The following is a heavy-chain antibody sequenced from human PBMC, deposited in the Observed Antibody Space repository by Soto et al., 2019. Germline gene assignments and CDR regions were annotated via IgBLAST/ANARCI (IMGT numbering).Heavy chain of an antibody. V-gene: IGHV3-30*18. J-gene: IGHJ4*02. CDR1: GFTFSSYG. CDR3: AKDLDGDYDAFDY. D-gene: IGHD4-17*01. Sequence: QVQLVESGGGVVQPGRSLRLSCAASGFTFSSYGMHWVRQAPGKGLEWVAVISYDGSNKYYADSVKGRFTISRDNSKNARYLQMNSLRAEDTAVYYCAKDLDGDYDAFDYWGQGTLVTVSS. CDR2: ISYDGSNK.